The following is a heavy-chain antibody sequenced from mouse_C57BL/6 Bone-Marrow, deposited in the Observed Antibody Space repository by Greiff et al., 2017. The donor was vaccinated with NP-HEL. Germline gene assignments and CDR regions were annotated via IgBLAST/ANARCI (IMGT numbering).Heavy chain of an antibody. Sequence: DVKLVESGGDLVKPGGSLKLSCAASGFTFSSYGMSWVRQTPDKRLEWVATISSGGSYTYYPDSVKGRFTISRDNAKNTLYLQMSSLKSEDTAMYYCARHPYYYGSSYSFDYWGQGTTLTVSS. CDR3: ARHPYYYGSSYSFDY. D-gene: IGHD1-1*01. CDR1: GFTFSSYG. V-gene: IGHV5-6*02. J-gene: IGHJ2*01. CDR2: ISSGGSYT.